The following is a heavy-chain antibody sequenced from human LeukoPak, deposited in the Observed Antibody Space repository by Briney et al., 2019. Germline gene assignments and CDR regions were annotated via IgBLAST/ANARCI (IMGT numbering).Heavy chain of an antibody. J-gene: IGHJ3*01. Sequence: ASVKVSCKASGYTFTSYAMHWVRQAPGQRLEWMGWMNAGKGNTKYSQEFQGRVTITRDTSESTAYLELSSLRPDDTDVYYCARSGDSTGWYKATDAFDLGGQGTVVTVS. D-gene: IGHD6-19*01. CDR1: GYTFTSYA. CDR2: MNAGKGNT. CDR3: ARSGDSTGWYKATDAFDL. V-gene: IGHV1-3*01.